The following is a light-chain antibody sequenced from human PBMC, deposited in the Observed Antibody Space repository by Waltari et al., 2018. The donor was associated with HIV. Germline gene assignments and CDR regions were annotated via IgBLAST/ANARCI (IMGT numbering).Light chain of an antibody. V-gene: IGLV2-14*03. J-gene: IGLJ2*01. CDR1: TSAVGVYNY. CDR3: CSFAGSNTWI. CDR2: DVT. Sequence: QSALTQPASVSGSPGQSITIPCAGTTSAVGVYNYVSWDQQYPGKAPKVVIYDVTERPSGVSNRFSGSKSGNTASLTISGLQPEDEAQYYCCSFAGSNTWIFGGGTRLTVL.